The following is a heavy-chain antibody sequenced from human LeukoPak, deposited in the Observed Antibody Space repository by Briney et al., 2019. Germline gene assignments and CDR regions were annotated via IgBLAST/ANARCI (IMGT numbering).Heavy chain of an antibody. J-gene: IGHJ6*04. V-gene: IGHV1-69*05. CDR2: IIPIFGTA. Sequence: SVKVSCKASGGTFSSYAISWVRQAPGQGLEWMGEIIPIFGTANYAQKFQGRVTITRDTSASTAYMELSSLRSEDTAVYYCARDLRERVYYYYGMDVWGKGTTVTVSS. D-gene: IGHD5/OR15-5a*01. CDR1: GGTFSSYA. CDR3: ARDLRERVYYYYGMDV.